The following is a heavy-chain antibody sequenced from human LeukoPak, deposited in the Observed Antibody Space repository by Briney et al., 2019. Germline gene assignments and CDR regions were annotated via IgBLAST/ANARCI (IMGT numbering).Heavy chain of an antibody. Sequence: ASVKVSCKASGYTFTSYDINWVRQATGQGLEWMGWMNPNSGNTGYAQKFQGRVTMTRNTSISTAYMELSSLRSEDTAVYYCARLITMVRGVITRYYYYYMDVWGKGTTVTVSS. D-gene: IGHD3-10*01. CDR2: MNPNSGNT. CDR3: ARLITMVRGVITRYYYYYMDV. V-gene: IGHV1-8*01. CDR1: GYTFTSYD. J-gene: IGHJ6*03.